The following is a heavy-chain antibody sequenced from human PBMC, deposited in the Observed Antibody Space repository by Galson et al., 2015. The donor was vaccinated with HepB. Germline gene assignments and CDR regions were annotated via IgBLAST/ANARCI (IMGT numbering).Heavy chain of an antibody. CDR2: IYSGGNT. D-gene: IGHD3-22*01. CDR1: EFTVSGSY. V-gene: IGHV3-53*01. Sequence: SLRLSCAASEFTVSGSYMGWVRQAPGKGLEWVSIIYSGGNTYYADSVKGRFTISRDDSKNTLYLQMSSLRAEDTAVYYCARILITVILNGFDIWGQGTMVTVSS. J-gene: IGHJ3*02. CDR3: ARILITVILNGFDI.